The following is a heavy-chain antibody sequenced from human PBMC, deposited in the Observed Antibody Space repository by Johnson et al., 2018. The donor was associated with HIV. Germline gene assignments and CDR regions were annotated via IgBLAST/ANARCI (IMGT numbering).Heavy chain of an antibody. CDR1: GFTFSSYA. CDR3: AGGVAVAFDI. CDR2: ISYDGSNK. Sequence: VQLVESGGGVVQPGRSLRLSCAASGFTFSSYAMHWVRQAPGKGLEWVAVISYDGSNKYYADSVKGRFTISRDNSKNTLYLQMNSLRAEDTAVYYCAGGVAVAFDIWGQGTMVTVSS. D-gene: IGHD6-19*01. J-gene: IGHJ3*02. V-gene: IGHV3-30*04.